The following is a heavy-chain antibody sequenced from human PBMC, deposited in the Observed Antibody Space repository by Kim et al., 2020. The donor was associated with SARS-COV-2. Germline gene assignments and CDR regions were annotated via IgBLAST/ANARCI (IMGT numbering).Heavy chain of an antibody. Sequence: GGSLRLSCAASGFAFSTNAMGWVRQAPGKGLEWVASIRGAGSDLYYADSVRGRFTISRDIGKNTLYLQMNSLRAEDTALYYCAKDPWSCSPRDAWGHETT. CDR3: AKDPWSCSPRDA. CDR2: IRGAGSDL. J-gene: IGHJ6*02. CDR1: GFAFSTNA. D-gene: IGHD2-8*01. V-gene: IGHV3-23*01.